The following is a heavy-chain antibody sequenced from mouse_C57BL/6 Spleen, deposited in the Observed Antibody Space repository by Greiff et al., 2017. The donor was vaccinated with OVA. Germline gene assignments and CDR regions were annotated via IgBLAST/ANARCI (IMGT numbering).Heavy chain of an antibody. J-gene: IGHJ3*01. Sequence: QVQLQQPGAELVKPGASVKLSCKASGYTFTSYWMHWVKQRPGQGLEWIGMIHPNSGSTNYNEKFKSKATLTVDKSSSTAYMQLSSLTSEDSAVYYCASPYYSNSFAYWGQGTLVTVSA. CDR2: IHPNSGST. V-gene: IGHV1-64*01. D-gene: IGHD2-5*01. CDR1: GYTFTSYW. CDR3: ASPYYSNSFAY.